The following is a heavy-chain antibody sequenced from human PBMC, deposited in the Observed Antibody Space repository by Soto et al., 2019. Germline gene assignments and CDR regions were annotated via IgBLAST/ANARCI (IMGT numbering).Heavy chain of an antibody. CDR3: ARDLDGLHDDTSGPFPRPG. CDR1: GGSISSDDYY. V-gene: IGHV4-30-4*01. D-gene: IGHD3-22*01. CDR2: IHSSGSI. J-gene: IGHJ1*01. Sequence: PSETLSLTCTVSGGSISSDDYYWSWTRQAPGRGLEWIGYIHSSGSIYYNPSLKSRATMSIDTAGNQFSLKVSSVTVADTAVYYCARDLDGLHDDTSGPFPRPGWGQGTLVTV.